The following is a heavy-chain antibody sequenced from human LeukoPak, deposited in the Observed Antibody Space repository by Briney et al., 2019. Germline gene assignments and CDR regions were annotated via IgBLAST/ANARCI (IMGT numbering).Heavy chain of an antibody. J-gene: IGHJ6*03. CDR1: GGSICSYY. CDR2: IYTSGST. CDR3: ASEGNTVTTNYYYYYMDV. Sequence: SETLSLTCIVSGGSICSYYWCSICERAEKGGERIGRIYTSGSTNYNRSLKSRVTMSVDTSKNQFSLKLSSVTAADTAVYYCASEGNTVTTNYYYYYMDVWGKGTTVTVSS. D-gene: IGHD4-17*01. V-gene: IGHV4-4*07.